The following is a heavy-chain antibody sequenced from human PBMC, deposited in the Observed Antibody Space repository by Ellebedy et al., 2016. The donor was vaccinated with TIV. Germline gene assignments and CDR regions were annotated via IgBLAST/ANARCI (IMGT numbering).Heavy chain of an antibody. D-gene: IGHD3-10*01. CDR3: ARDLKYYYGSGYDH. CDR1: GGSVSRGSYY. J-gene: IGHJ4*02. Sequence: SETLSLXXTVSGGSVSRGSYYWSWIRQPPGKGLEWIGYIYYSGSTNYNPSLKSRVTISVDTSKNQFSLKLTSVTAADTAVYYCARDLKYYYGSGYDHWGQGTLVTVSS. V-gene: IGHV4-61*01. CDR2: IYYSGST.